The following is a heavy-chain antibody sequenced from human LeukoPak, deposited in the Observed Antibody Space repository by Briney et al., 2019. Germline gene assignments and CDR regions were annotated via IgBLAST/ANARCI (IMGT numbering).Heavy chain of an antibody. V-gene: IGHV3-21*01. D-gene: IGHD3-10*01. CDR2: ISSSSSYI. CDR3: ARDEGGDTSGFDY. J-gene: IGHJ4*02. CDR1: GFTFSSYS. Sequence: PGGSLRLSCAASGFTFSSYSMNWVRQAPGKGLEWVSSISSSSSYIYYADSVKGRFTISRDNAENSLYLQMNSLRAEDTAVYYCARDEGGDTSGFDYWGQGTLVTVSS.